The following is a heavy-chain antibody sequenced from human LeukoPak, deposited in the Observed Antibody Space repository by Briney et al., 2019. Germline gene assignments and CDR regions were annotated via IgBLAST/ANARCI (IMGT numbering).Heavy chain of an antibody. Sequence: PSETLSLTCAVYGGSFSGYYWSWIRQPPGKGLGWIGEINHSGSTNYNPSLKSRVTISVDTSKNQFSLKLSSVTAADTAVYYCARGGKSYYDYVWGSYRLNWFDPWGQGTLVTVSS. J-gene: IGHJ5*02. CDR3: ARGGKSYYDYVWGSYRLNWFDP. CDR2: INHSGST. V-gene: IGHV4-34*01. D-gene: IGHD3-16*02. CDR1: GGSFSGYY.